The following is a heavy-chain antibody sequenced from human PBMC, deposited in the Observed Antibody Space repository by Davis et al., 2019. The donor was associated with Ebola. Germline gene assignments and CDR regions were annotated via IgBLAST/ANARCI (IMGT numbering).Heavy chain of an antibody. J-gene: IGHJ1*01. CDR3: ARSLGDVVLVPAALVPDF. CDR2: ISSGSTTL. V-gene: IGHV3-48*02. CDR1: GFSFSRYD. D-gene: IGHD2-2*01. Sequence: GESLKISCVASGFSFSRYDMNWVRQAPGKGLEWVSYISSGSTTLKYADSVKGRFTISRDNAKNSLYLQMNSLRDEDTAVYYCARSLGDVVLVPAALVPDFWGQGNLVTVSS.